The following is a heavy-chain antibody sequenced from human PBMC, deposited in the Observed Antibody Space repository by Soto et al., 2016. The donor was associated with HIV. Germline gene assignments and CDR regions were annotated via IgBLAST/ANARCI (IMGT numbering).Heavy chain of an antibody. V-gene: IGHV3-66*01. D-gene: IGHD1-26*01. Sequence: EVQLVESGGGLVQPGGSLRLSCAVSGFSVSTNYMSWVRQAPGKGLEWVSIIYSGGTTYYTNSVKGRFTISRDNSKNTLYLQMNSLRVEDTAVYYCARDGSPTEWELVGWFDPWGQGPWSTVSS. CDR3: ARDGSPTEWELVGWFDP. CDR2: IYSGGTT. CDR1: GFSVSTNY. J-gene: IGHJ5*02.